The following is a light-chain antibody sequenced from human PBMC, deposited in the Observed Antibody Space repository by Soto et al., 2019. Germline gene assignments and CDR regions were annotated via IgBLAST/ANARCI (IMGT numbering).Light chain of an antibody. CDR2: SAF. Sequence: AIQMTRSPSSLSACVGDRVTITCRASQGITNDLGWYQQKPGKAPKLLIYSAFTLHSGVPSRFSGSGSGTEFTLTISSLQPEDFATYYCLQDYAYPLTFGGGTKVEIE. J-gene: IGKJ4*01. CDR3: LQDYAYPLT. V-gene: IGKV1-6*01. CDR1: QGITND.